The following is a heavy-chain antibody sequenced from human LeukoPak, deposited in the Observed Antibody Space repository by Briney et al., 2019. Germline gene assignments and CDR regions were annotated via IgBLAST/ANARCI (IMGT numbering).Heavy chain of an antibody. CDR1: GGSISSGDYY. Sequence: SQTLSLTCTVSGGSISSGDYYWSWIRQPPGKGLEWIVYISYSGTTYYNPSLKSRVTISVDTSKNQFSLKLSSVTAADTAVYYCARYCSRTSCYYFDYWGQGTLVTVCS. J-gene: IGHJ4*02. V-gene: IGHV4-30-4*01. CDR2: ISYSGTT. D-gene: IGHD2-2*01. CDR3: ARYCSRTSCYYFDY.